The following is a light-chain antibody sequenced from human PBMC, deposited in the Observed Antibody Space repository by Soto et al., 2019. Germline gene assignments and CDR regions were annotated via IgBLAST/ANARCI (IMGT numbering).Light chain of an antibody. Sequence: TVLTQSPATLSVSPGERASLSCRASQSVSINLAWYQQKPGQAPRLLIYGASTRATGIPAMFSGSGSGTEFTLTINSPQSEDFAVYYCQEYDNWPPEGTFGQGTKVEV. CDR1: QSVSIN. CDR3: QEYDNWPPEGT. J-gene: IGKJ1*01. V-gene: IGKV3-15*01. CDR2: GAS.